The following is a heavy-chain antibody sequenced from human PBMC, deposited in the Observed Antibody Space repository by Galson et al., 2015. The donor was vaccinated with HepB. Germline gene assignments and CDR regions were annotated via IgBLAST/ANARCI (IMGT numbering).Heavy chain of an antibody. CDR3: AKVPAYCGGDCYSNYFDY. J-gene: IGHJ4*02. CDR1: GFTFSSYA. CDR2: ISGSGGST. D-gene: IGHD2-21*01. V-gene: IGHV3-23*01. Sequence: SLRLSCAASGFTFSSYAMSWVRQAPGKGLEWASAISGSGGSTYYADSVKGRFTISRDNSKNTLYLQMNSLRAEDTAVYYCAKVPAYCGGDCYSNYFDYWGQGTLVTVSS.